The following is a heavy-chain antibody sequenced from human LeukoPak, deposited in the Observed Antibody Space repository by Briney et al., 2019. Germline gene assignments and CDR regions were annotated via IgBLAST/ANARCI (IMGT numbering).Heavy chain of an antibody. J-gene: IGHJ5*02. CDR3: AKDAMAVAGNVNWFDP. CDR1: GFTFSTHA. CDR2: ISGSGGST. Sequence: PGGSLSLSCAASGFTFSTHAMIWVRQAPGKGLEWVSGISGSGGSTYYADSVKGRFTISRDNSKNTLYLQMITLRAEDTAVYYCAKDAMAVAGNVNWFDPWAREPWSPSPQ. V-gene: IGHV3-23*01. D-gene: IGHD6-19*01.